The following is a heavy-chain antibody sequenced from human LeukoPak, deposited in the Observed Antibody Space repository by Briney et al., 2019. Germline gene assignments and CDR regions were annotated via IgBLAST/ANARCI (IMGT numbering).Heavy chain of an antibody. V-gene: IGHV1-2*02. CDR2: INPNSGDT. J-gene: IGHJ6*02. D-gene: IGHD5-12*01. CDR3: ARWREWRKGGTVPGDYYYYYGMDV. CDR1: GYTFICYY. Sequence: ASVKVSCKTSGYTFICYYLHWVRQAPGQGLEWMGWINPNSGDTNYAQKFQGRVTMTRDTSISTAYMELSRLRSDDTAVFYCARWREWRKGGTVPGDYYYYYGMDVWGQGTTVTVSS.